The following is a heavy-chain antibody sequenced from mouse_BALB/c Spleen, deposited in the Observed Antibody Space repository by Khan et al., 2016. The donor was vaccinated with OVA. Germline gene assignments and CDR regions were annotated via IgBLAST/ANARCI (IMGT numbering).Heavy chain of an antibody. J-gene: IGHJ2*01. CDR2: INPCSGYT. CDR1: GYTFTNYT. Sequence: QMQLKQSGAELARPGASVKMSCKASGYTFTNYTMHWVKQRPGQGLEWIGYINPCSGYTKYNQKFKDQATLTADKSSSTAYMQLNSLTSEDSATYYCVRLPVPPYFLDCWGQGTTLTVSS. CDR3: VRLPVPPYFLDC. V-gene: IGHV1-4*01.